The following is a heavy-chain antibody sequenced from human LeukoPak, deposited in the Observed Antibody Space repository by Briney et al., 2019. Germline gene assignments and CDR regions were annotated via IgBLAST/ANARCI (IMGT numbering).Heavy chain of an antibody. CDR3: AVGKDSLGYCSSTSCSQAY. CDR1: GFTFSSYS. J-gene: IGHJ4*02. D-gene: IGHD2-2*01. CDR2: ISSSSSYI. Sequence: GGSLRLSCAASGFTFSSYSMNWVRQAPGKGLEWVSSISSSSSYIYYADSVKGRFTISRDNAKNSLYLQMNSLRAENTALYYCAVGKDSLGYCSSTSCSQAYWGQGTLVTVSS. V-gene: IGHV3-21*01.